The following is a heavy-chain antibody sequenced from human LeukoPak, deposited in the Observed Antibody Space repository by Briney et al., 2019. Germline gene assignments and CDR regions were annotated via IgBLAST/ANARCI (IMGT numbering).Heavy chain of an antibody. CDR1: GFTFSNYG. CDR2: IQYDGRNT. J-gene: IGHJ3*02. Sequence: GGSLRLSCAASGFTFSNYGMHWVRQAPGKGLEWVAFIQYDGRNTYYADFVKGRFTISRDHSKSTLYLQMNSLRAEDTAVYERDPFDIWGRGTMVTVSS. CDR3: DPFDI. V-gene: IGHV3-30*02.